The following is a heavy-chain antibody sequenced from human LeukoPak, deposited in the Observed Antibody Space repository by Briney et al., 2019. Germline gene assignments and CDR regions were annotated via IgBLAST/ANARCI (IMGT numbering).Heavy chain of an antibody. CDR1: GFTFSSYE. D-gene: IGHD6-19*01. CDR3: ARDPIAVSRGAFDI. Sequence: PGGSLRLSCVASGFTFSSYEMNWVRQAPGKGLEWVSYISSSGSTIYYADSVKGRFTISRDNAKNSLYLQMNSLRAEDTAVYYCARDPIAVSRGAFDIWGQGAMVTVSS. CDR2: ISSSGSTI. V-gene: IGHV3-48*03. J-gene: IGHJ3*02.